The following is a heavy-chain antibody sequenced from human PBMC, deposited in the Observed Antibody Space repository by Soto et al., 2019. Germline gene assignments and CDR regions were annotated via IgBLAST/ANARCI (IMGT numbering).Heavy chain of an antibody. CDR1: GGTFSSYA. D-gene: IGHD3-22*01. Sequence: SVKVSCTASGGTFSSYAISWVRQAPGQGLEWMGGIIPIFGTANYAQKFQGRVTITADESTSTAYMELSSLRSEDTAVYYCAKTYYDSWSFDLWGRGTLVTVSS. CDR3: AKTYYDSWSFDL. CDR2: IIPIFGTA. J-gene: IGHJ2*01. V-gene: IGHV1-69*13.